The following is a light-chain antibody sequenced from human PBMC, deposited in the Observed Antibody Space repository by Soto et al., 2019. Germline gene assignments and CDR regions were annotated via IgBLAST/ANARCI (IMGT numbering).Light chain of an antibody. CDR3: QQYGSSLLT. V-gene: IGKV3-11*01. Sequence: EIVLTQSPATLSLSPGEGATLSCRASQSVSSYLVWYQQKPGQAPRLLMYDASNRATGIPARFSGSGSGTDFTLTISSLEPEDFAVYYCQQYGSSLLTFGGGTKVDIK. CDR1: QSVSSY. CDR2: DAS. J-gene: IGKJ4*01.